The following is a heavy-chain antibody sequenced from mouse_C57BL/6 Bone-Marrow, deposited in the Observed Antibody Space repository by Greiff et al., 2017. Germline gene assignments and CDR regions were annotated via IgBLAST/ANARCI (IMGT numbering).Heavy chain of an antibody. D-gene: IGHD2-4*01. V-gene: IGHV5-6*02. J-gene: IGHJ2*01. Sequence: DVKLVESGGDLVKPGGSLKLSCAASGFSFSSYGMSWVRQTPDKRLEWVATISSGGSYTYYPDSVKGRFTISRDNAKNTLYLQMSSLKSEDPAMYYCARHDDYDAYYFDYWGQGTTLTVSS. CDR2: ISSGGSYT. CDR1: GFSFSSYG. CDR3: ARHDDYDAYYFDY.